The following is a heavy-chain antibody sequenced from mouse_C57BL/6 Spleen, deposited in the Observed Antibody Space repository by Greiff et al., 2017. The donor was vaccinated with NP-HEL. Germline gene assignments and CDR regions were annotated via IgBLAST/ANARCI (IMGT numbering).Heavy chain of an antibody. V-gene: IGHV5-4*01. J-gene: IGHJ2*01. CDR3: ARDEGITYFDY. CDR2: ISDGGSYT. D-gene: IGHD2-4*01. Sequence: EVQLVESGGGLVKPGGSLKLSCAASGFTFSSYAMSWVRQTPEKRLEWVATISDGGSYTYYPDNVKGRFTISRDNAKNNLYLQMSHLKSEDTAMYYCARDEGITYFDYWGQGTTLTVSS. CDR1: GFTFSSYA.